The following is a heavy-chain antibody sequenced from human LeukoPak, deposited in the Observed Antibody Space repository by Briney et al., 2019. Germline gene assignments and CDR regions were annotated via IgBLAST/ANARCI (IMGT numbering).Heavy chain of an antibody. CDR2: IYYSGST. CDR1: GGSISSSSYY. V-gene: IGHV4-39*01. CDR3: ASSSWYYYYGMDV. J-gene: IGHJ6*02. D-gene: IGHD6-13*01. Sequence: SETLSLTCTASGGSISSSSYYWGWIRQPPGKGLEWIGSIYYSGSTYYNPSLKSRVTISVDTSKNQFSLKLSSVTAADTAVYYCASSSWYYYYGMDVWGQGTTVTVSS.